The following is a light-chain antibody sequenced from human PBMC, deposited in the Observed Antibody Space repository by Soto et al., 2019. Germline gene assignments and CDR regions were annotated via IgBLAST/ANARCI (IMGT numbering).Light chain of an antibody. CDR1: QDIQKW. Sequence: DIQMTQSPSFVSASVGDTINITCRASQDIQKWLAWYQQKPGKAPKVLIYAASNLESGVSSRFSGSGSGTEFSLTISSLQTEDFATYYCQHYNSYSEAFGQGTKVELK. J-gene: IGKJ1*01. V-gene: IGKV1D-16*01. CDR2: AAS. CDR3: QHYNSYSEA.